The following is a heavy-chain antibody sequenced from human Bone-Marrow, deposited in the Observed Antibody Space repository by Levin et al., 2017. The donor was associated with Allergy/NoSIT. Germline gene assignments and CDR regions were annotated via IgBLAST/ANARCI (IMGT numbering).Heavy chain of an antibody. D-gene: IGHD6-13*01. J-gene: IGHJ6*02. CDR2: IWYDGSNK. V-gene: IGHV3-33*01. CDR1: GFTFSSYG. CDR3: AREIVPEFAAGNADYYDGMDV. Sequence: QSGGSLRLSCAASGFTFSSYGMHWVRQAPGKGLEWVAVIWYDGSNKYYADSVKGRFTISRDNSKNTLYLQMNSLRAEDTAVYYCAREIVPEFAAGNADYYDGMDVWGQGTTVTVSS.